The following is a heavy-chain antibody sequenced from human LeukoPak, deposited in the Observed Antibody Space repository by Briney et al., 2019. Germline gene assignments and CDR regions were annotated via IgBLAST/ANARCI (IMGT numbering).Heavy chain of an antibody. CDR1: GFTFSSYA. CDR3: AKVAYGDYATPPFDY. Sequence: GGSLRLSCAASGFTFSSYAMSWVRQAPGKGLEWVAAISGSGGSTYYADSVKGRFTISRDNSKNTLYLQMNSLRAEDTAVYYCAKVAYGDYATPPFDYWGQGTLVTVSS. V-gene: IGHV3-23*01. J-gene: IGHJ4*02. D-gene: IGHD4-17*01. CDR2: ISGSGGST.